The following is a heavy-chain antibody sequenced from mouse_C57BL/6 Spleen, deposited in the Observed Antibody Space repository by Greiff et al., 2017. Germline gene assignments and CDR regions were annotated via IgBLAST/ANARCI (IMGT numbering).Heavy chain of an antibody. J-gene: IGHJ3*01. Sequence: VQLKQSGPELVQPGASVKISCKASGYSFTDYNMNWVKQSNGKSLEWIGVINTNYGTTSSNQKFKGKATLTVDQSSSTAYMQLNSLTSEDSAVYYFAREGYYYDEAWFAYWGQGTLVTVSA. V-gene: IGHV1-39*01. CDR1: GYSFTDYN. CDR2: INTNYGTT. D-gene: IGHD2-4*01. CDR3: AREGYYYDEAWFAY.